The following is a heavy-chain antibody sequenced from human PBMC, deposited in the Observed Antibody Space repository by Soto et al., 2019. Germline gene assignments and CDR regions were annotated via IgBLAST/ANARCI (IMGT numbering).Heavy chain of an antibody. V-gene: IGHV3-7*01. J-gene: IGHJ4*02. CDR1: GFTFSSYW. CDR2: IKQDGSEK. Sequence: GGSLRLSCAASGFTFSSYWMSWVRQAPGKGLGWVANIKQDGSEKYYVDSVKGRFTISRDNAKNSLYLQMNSLRAEDTAVYYCARVSDFWSGYTNFDYWGQGTLVTVSS. D-gene: IGHD3-3*01. CDR3: ARVSDFWSGYTNFDY.